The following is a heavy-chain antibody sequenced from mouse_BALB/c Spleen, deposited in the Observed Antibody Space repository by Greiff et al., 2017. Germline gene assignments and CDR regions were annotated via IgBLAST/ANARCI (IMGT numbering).Heavy chain of an antibody. J-gene: IGHJ4*01. CDR2: ISSGRST. Sequence: EVKLVESGGGLVKPGGSLKLSCAASGFTFSSYAMSWVRQTPGKRLEWVASISSGRSTYYSDSVKGRFTISRDNARNILYLQMSSLRSEDTAVYYCARGRGIMVTTSYAMDYWGQGTSVTVSS. CDR3: ARGRGIMVTTSYAMDY. CDR1: GFTFSSYA. D-gene: IGHD2-3*01. V-gene: IGHV5-6-5*01.